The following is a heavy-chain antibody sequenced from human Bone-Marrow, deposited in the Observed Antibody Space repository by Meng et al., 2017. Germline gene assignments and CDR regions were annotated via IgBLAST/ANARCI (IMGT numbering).Heavy chain of an antibody. CDR2: INTYTGKT. V-gene: IGHV1-18*01. Sequence: QVQLGQAGAEVKKPGASVKVPCDASGYPRSRDGLSWVRQAPGQGLEWLGWINTYTGKTDYAQKFQGRVTLTTDTFTSTAYMELRSLRSDDTAVYYCVTRGNPYLNCWGQGTLVTVSS. J-gene: IGHJ4*02. CDR1: GYPRSRDG. CDR3: VTRGNPYLNC.